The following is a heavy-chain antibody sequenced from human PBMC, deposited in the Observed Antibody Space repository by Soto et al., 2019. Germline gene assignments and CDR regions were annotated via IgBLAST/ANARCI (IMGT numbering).Heavy chain of an antibody. D-gene: IGHD1-26*01. Sequence: QVQLVQSGAEVKKPGASVKVSCKASGYTFTSYGISWVRQAPGQGLEWMGWISANNGNTNYAQKLQGRVTMTTDTSTSTDYMELRRLRSEGTVVSYCASDRGSSALDYWGQGTLVTVSS. CDR1: GYTFTSYG. CDR3: ASDRGSSALDY. V-gene: IGHV1-18*01. J-gene: IGHJ4*02. CDR2: ISANNGNT.